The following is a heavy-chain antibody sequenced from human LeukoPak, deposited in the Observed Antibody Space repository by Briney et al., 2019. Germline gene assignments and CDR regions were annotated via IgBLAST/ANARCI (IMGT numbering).Heavy chain of an antibody. D-gene: IGHD3-10*01. V-gene: IGHV4-38-2*02. CDR2: IYHSGST. CDR1: GYSISSGSF. Sequence: SETLSLSCTVSGYSISSGSFWGWIRQPPGKGLEWIGSIYHSGSTYYNPSLKSRVTISVDTSKNQFSLKLSSVTAADTAVYYCARASYYGSNMDVWGKGTTVAVSS. CDR3: ARASYYGSNMDV. J-gene: IGHJ6*03.